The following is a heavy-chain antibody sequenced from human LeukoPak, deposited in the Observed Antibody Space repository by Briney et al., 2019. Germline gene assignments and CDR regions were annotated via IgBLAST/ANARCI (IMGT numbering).Heavy chain of an antibody. CDR2: IYYSGST. CDR1: GGSISSSSYY. Sequence: PSETLSLTCTVSGGSISSSSYYWGWIRQPPGKGLEWIGSIYYSGSTYYNPSLKSRVTISVDTSKNQFSLKLSSVTAADTAVYYCARDRLLWFGELGYWGQGTLVTVSS. CDR3: ARDRLLWFGELGY. D-gene: IGHD3-10*01. J-gene: IGHJ4*02. V-gene: IGHV4-39*07.